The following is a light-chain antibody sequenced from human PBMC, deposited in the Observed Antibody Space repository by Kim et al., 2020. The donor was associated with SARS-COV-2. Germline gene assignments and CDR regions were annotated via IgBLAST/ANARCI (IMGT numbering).Light chain of an antibody. Sequence: SYELTQPPSVSVAPEETARITCGGDNIGSRSVHWYLQRPGQAPVLVMFSDIERPSGIPERFSGSNSGNTATLTISRVEGGDEADYYCQVWESSGDQWVFGGGTQLTVL. CDR3: QVWESSGDQWV. CDR2: SDI. CDR1: NIGSRS. V-gene: IGLV3-21*01. J-gene: IGLJ3*02.